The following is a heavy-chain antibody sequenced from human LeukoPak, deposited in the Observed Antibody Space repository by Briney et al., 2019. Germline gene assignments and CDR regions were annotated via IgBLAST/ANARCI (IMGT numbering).Heavy chain of an antibody. CDR3: ASSYGDYNFDY. D-gene: IGHD4-17*01. CDR2: ISAYNGNT. CDR1: GYTFTSYG. Sequence: VSVKVSCKASGYTFTSYGISWVRQAPGQGLEWMGWISAYNGNTNYAQKLQGRVIMTTDTSTSTAYMELRSLRSDDTAVYYCASSYGDYNFDYWGQGTLVTVSS. J-gene: IGHJ4*02. V-gene: IGHV1-18*01.